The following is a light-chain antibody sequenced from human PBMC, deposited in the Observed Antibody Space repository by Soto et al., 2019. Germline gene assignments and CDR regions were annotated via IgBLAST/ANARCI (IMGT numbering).Light chain of an antibody. CDR3: MQALQTPRT. Sequence: DIVMTQSPLSLPVTPGEPASISCRSSQSLLHSNGYNYLDWYLQKPGQSPQLLIYFGSNRASGVPDRFSGSGSGTDCTLKISRVEAEDVGVYYCMQALQTPRTFGQGTKVEIK. J-gene: IGKJ1*01. CDR1: QSLLHSNGYNY. CDR2: FGS. V-gene: IGKV2-28*01.